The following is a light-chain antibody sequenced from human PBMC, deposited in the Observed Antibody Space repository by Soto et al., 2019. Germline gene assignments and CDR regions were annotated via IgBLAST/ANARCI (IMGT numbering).Light chain of an antibody. J-gene: IGKJ2*01. Sequence: DIQMTQSPSSLSSSVGDRVTITCQASQDISNYLNWYQQKPGKAPKLLIYDASNLETGVPSRFSGSGSGTDFTFTISSLQPEDIATYYCQQYDNLPPYTFGQGTKLELQ. CDR3: QQYDNLPPYT. CDR2: DAS. CDR1: QDISNY. V-gene: IGKV1-33*01.